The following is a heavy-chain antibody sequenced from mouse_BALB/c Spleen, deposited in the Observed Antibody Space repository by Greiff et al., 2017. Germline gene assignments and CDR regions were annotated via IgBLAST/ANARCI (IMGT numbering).Heavy chain of an antibody. J-gene: IGHJ4*01. Sequence: EVHLVESGGGLVKPGGSLKLSCAASGFTFSSYTMSWVRQTPEKRLEWVATISSGGGNTYYPDSVKGRFTISRDNAKNNLYLQMSSLRSEDTALYYCARSRGAMDYWGQGTSVTVSS. V-gene: IGHV5-9*03. CDR1: GFTFSSYT. CDR3: ARSRGAMDY. CDR2: ISSGGGNT.